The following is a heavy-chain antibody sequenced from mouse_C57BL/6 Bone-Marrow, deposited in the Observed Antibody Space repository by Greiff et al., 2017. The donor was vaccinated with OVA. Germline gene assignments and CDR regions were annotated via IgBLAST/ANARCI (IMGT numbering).Heavy chain of an antibody. CDR3: ARNYYYGSSYVLYWYFDV. CDR2: IWTGGGT. CDR1: GFSLTSYA. V-gene: IGHV2-9-1*01. J-gene: IGHJ1*03. Sequence: QVQLQQSGPGLVAPSQSLSITCTVSGFSLTSYAISWVRQPPGKGLEWLGVIWTGGGTNYNSALKSRLSISKDNSKSQVFLKMNSLQTDDTARYYCARNYYYGSSYVLYWYFDVWGTGTTVTVSS. D-gene: IGHD1-1*01.